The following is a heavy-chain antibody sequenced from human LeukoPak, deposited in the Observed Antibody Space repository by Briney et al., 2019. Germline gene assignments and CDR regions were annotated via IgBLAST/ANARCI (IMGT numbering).Heavy chain of an antibody. Sequence: GGSLRLSCAASGFTFSSYGMHWVRQAPGKGLEWVAVIWYDGSSKYYADSVEGRFTISRDNSKNTLYLQMNSLRAEDTAVYYCARDYGDQPFDYWSQGTLVTVSS. D-gene: IGHD4-17*01. CDR3: ARDYGDQPFDY. CDR2: IWYDGSSK. J-gene: IGHJ4*02. V-gene: IGHV3-33*01. CDR1: GFTFSSYG.